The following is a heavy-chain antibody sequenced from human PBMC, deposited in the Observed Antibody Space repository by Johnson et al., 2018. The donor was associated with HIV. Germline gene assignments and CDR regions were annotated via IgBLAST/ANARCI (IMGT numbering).Heavy chain of an antibody. D-gene: IGHD3-3*01. CDR3: ASGAYYDFWSGYPDQDPRDVVGTCDI. J-gene: IGHJ3*02. Sequence: QVQLVESGGGVVQPGRSLRLSCAASGFTFSSYAMHWVRQAPGKGLEWVAVVSYDGTNKYYADSVKGRFTISRDNSKNTLYLEMNSLREEDTAVYYCASGAYYDFWSGYPDQDPRDVVGTCDIWGHVTMVTVSS. CDR2: VSYDGTNK. CDR1: GFTFSSYA. V-gene: IGHV3-30*04.